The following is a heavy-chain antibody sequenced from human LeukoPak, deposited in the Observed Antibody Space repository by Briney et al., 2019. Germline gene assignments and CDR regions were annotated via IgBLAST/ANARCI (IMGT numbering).Heavy chain of an antibody. CDR1: GFTFSSSW. V-gene: IGHV3-7*01. Sequence: GGSLRLSCAASGFTFSSSWMSWVRQAPGKGLEWVANIKQDGSEKYYVASVKGRFTISRDNAKNSLYLQMNSLRAEDTAVYYCARHDYGDYPHFDYWGQGTLVTVSS. CDR2: IKQDGSEK. D-gene: IGHD4-17*01. J-gene: IGHJ4*02. CDR3: ARHDYGDYPHFDY.